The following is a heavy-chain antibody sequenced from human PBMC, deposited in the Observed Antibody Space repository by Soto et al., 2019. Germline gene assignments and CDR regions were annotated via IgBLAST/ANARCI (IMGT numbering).Heavy chain of an antibody. D-gene: IGHD6-13*01. CDR3: ARGSPWSGCSWYRTSGYWFDP. Sequence: SETLSLTCAVYGGSFSGYYWSWIRQPPGKGLEWIGEINHSGSTNYNPSLKSRVTISVDTSKNQFPLKLSSVTAADTAVYYCARGSPWSGCSWYRTSGYWFDPWGQGTLVPVSA. CDR2: INHSGST. J-gene: IGHJ5*02. CDR1: GGSFSGYY. V-gene: IGHV4-34*01.